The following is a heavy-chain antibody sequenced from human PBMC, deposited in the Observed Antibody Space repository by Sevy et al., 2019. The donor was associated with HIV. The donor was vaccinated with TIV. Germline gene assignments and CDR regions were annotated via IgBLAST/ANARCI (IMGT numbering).Heavy chain of an antibody. CDR3: ARGQYCSGGSCYSHFDY. D-gene: IGHD2-15*01. CDR2: IWYDGSDK. CDR1: GFTFSKYG. Sequence: GGSLRLSCAASGFTFSKYGMHWVRQAPGKGLEWVAIIWYDGSDKYYADSVKGRFTISRDSSKNTQYLQMNSLRVEDTAVYYCARGQYCSGGSCYSHFDYWGQGTLVTVSS. V-gene: IGHV3-33*01. J-gene: IGHJ4*02.